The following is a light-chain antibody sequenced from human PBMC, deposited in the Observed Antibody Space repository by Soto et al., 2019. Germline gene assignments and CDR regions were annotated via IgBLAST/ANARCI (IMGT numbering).Light chain of an antibody. V-gene: IGLV2-14*01. CDR3: SSYTTISTYV. Sequence: QSVLTQPASVSGSPGQSITISCTGTSRDVGGYNYVSWYQQHPGKAPKLMIYDVRNRPSGVSNRFSGSTSVNTASLTISGLQAEDEADYYCSSYTTISTYVFGTGTKVTVL. CDR2: DVR. J-gene: IGLJ1*01. CDR1: SRDVGGYNY.